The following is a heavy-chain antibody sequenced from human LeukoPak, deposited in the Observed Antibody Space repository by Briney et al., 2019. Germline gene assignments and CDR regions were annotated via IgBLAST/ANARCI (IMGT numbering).Heavy chain of an antibody. CDR3: ARVIFGGVTGSYQYYYDMDV. V-gene: IGHV4-4*07. Sequence: SETLSLTCTVSSVSISSYFWSWIRQPAEKGLKWIGHIYTSGSTNTHYNPSLKSRVTMSADTSKNQFSLKLSSVTVADTAVYYCARVIFGGVTGSYQYYYDMDVWGKGTTVTVSS. CDR1: SVSISSYF. J-gene: IGHJ6*03. CDR2: IYTSGST. D-gene: IGHD3-3*01.